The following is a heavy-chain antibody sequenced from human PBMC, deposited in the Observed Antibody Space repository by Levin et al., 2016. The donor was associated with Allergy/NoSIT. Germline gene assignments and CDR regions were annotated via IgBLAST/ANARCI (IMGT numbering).Heavy chain of an antibody. J-gene: IGHJ4*02. D-gene: IGHD1-26*01. V-gene: IGHV4-59*13. CDR2: IYYSGST. CDR3: AREGSMASHFDY. Sequence: PGKGLEWIGYIYYSGSTNYNPSLKSRVTISVDTSKNQFSLKLSSVTAADTAVYYCAREGSMASHFDYWGQGTLVTVSS.